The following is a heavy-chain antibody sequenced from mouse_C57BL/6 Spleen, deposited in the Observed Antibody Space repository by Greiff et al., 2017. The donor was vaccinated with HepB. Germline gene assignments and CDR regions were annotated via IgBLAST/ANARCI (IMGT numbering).Heavy chain of an antibody. CDR1: GYTFTSYW. D-gene: IGHD5-1*01. CDR3: ARWEYLYYFDC. J-gene: IGHJ2*01. CDR2: IDPSDSYT. Sequence: VQLQQSGAELVMPGASVKLSCKASGYTFTSYWMHLVKQRPGQGLEWIGEIDPSDSYTNYNQKFKGKSTLTVDKSSSTAYMQLRSLTSEYSAVYYCARWEYLYYFDCWGQGTTLTVSS. V-gene: IGHV1-69*01.